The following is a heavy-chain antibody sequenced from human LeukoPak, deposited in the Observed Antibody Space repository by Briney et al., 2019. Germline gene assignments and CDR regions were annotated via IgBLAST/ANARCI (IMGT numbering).Heavy chain of an antibody. CDR1: GYTFSSYG. Sequence: GASVKVSCKASGYTFSSYGISWVRQAPGQGLEWMGWISAYNGNTNYAQKLQGRVTMTTDTSTSTAYMELRSLRSDDTAAYYCARDSYIYGSGSHDAFDIWGQGTMVTVSS. CDR3: ARDSYIYGSGSHDAFDI. J-gene: IGHJ3*02. V-gene: IGHV1-18*01. CDR2: ISAYNGNT. D-gene: IGHD3-10*01.